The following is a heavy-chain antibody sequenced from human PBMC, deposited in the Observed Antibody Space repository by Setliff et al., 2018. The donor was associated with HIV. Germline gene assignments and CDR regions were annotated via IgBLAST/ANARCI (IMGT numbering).Heavy chain of an antibody. CDR1: GGTFNSYT. J-gene: IGHJ6*03. CDR3: ARGPKDCTSTSCRYYYYYYYMDV. D-gene: IGHD2-2*01. Sequence: SVKVSCKASGGTFNSYTISWVRQAPGRGLEWMGGIIPILGLANYAQKFQGRVTIIADKSTSTVYMEVSRLRSEDTAMYYCARGPKDCTSTSCRYYYYYYYMDVWGKGTPVTVSS. CDR2: IIPILGLA. V-gene: IGHV1-69*10.